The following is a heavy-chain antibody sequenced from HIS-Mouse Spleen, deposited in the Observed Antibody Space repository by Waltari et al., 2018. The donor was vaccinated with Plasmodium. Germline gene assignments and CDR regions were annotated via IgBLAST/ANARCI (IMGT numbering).Heavy chain of an antibody. CDR3: ARVLGYKAAAGTFVEYFQH. CDR1: GYTFIGYY. J-gene: IGHJ1*01. D-gene: IGHD6-13*01. Sequence: QVQLVQSGAEVKKPAASVKVSCKASGYTFIGYYLPLVRQPPGHGIEWMGWINPNSGGTNYAQKFQGRVTMTRDTAISTAYMELSRLRSDDTAVYYCARVLGYKAAAGTFVEYFQHWGQGTLVTVSS. CDR2: INPNSGGT. V-gene: IGHV1-2*02.